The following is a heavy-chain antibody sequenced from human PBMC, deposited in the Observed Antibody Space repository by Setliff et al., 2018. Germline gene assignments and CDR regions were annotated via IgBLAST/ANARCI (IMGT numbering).Heavy chain of an antibody. J-gene: IGHJ4*02. CDR2: INDNGGTT. Sequence: PGGSLRLSCAASGFTFSSYAMSWVRQAPGKGLEWVSNINDNGGTTYYADSAEGRFTISRDNAKNSLYLQLNSLRAEDTAVYYCARGGCSATSCLDYWGQGILVTVSS. CDR3: ARGGCSATSCLDY. V-gene: IGHV3-23*01. CDR1: GFTFSSYA. D-gene: IGHD2-2*01.